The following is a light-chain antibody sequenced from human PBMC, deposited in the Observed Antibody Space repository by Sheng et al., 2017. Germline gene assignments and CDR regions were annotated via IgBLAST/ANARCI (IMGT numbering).Light chain of an antibody. V-gene: IGKV1-9*01. J-gene: IGKJ4*01. CDR3: QQLNSYPLT. CDR2: AAS. CDR1: QGLSSY. Sequence: IQLTQSPSSLSASVGDRVTITCRASQGLSSYLAWYQQKPGKAPELLIHAASTLQGGVPSRFSGSGSGTDFTLTISSLQPEDFATYYCQQLNSYPLTFGGGTKVEIK.